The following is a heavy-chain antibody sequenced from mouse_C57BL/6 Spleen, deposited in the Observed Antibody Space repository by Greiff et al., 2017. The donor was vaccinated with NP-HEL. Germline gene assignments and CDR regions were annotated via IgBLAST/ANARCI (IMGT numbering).Heavy chain of an antibody. Sequence: QVQLKQPGAELVKPGASVKMSCKASGYTFTSYWITWVKQRPGQGLEWIGDIYPGSGSTNYNEKFKSKATLTVDTSSSTAYMQLSSLTSEDSAVYYCARSHYGNSYFDYWGQGTTLTVSS. CDR3: ARSHYGNSYFDY. D-gene: IGHD2-1*01. CDR2: IYPGSGST. J-gene: IGHJ2*01. CDR1: GYTFTSYW. V-gene: IGHV1-55*01.